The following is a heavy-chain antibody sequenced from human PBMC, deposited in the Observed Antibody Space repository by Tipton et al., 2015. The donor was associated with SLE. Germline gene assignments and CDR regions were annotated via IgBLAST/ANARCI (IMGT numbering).Heavy chain of an antibody. CDR1: GYSISSGYY. D-gene: IGHD3-3*01. CDR2: IYHSGST. Sequence: TLSLSCAVSGYSISSGYYWGWIRQPPGKGQEWIGCIYHSGSTYYNPALKSRVPISVDTSKNQFSLKPSSVTAADTAVYYCARYGNLYYDFWSGYRYFDYWGQGTLVTVAS. V-gene: IGHV4-38-2*01. CDR3: ARYGNLYYDFWSGYRYFDY. J-gene: IGHJ4*02.